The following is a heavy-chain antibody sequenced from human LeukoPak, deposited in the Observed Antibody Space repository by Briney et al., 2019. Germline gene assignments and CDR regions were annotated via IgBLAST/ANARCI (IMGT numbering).Heavy chain of an antibody. D-gene: IGHD3-9*01. CDR1: GFIFTSYA. CDR2: ISLNDGST. Sequence: GGSLRLSCTAYGFIFTSYAMNWVRQAPGKGLEWVSVISLNDGSTYYADSVRGRFTISRDNSKNTLFLQMNGLRAEDTAIYYCAKAMTSSTYYFDSWGQGTLVTVSS. V-gene: IGHV3-23*01. J-gene: IGHJ4*02. CDR3: AKAMTSSTYYFDS.